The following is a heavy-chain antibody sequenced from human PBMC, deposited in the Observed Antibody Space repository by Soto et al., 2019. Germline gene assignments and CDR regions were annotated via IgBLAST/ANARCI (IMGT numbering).Heavy chain of an antibody. V-gene: IGHV3-73*01. CDR3: ISHSPEDMIRT. D-gene: IGHD2-15*01. Sequence: GGSLRLSRAASGFTFSGSSVHWVRQASGKGLEWVGRIRNKANSYATAYAASVRGRFTISRDDSKNTAFLQMNSLNTEDTAVYYCISHSPEDMIRTWGQGTLVTVSS. J-gene: IGHJ4*02. CDR1: GFTFSGSS. CDR2: IRNKANSYAT.